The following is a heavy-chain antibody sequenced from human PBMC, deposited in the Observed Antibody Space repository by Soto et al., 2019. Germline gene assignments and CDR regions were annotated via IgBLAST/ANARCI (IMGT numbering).Heavy chain of an antibody. D-gene: IGHD1-7*01. CDR3: AKKITGTSLDYYYYGMDV. CDR2: IYHSGST. V-gene: IGHV4-4*02. CDR1: GGSISSSNW. J-gene: IGHJ6*02. Sequence: SETLSLTCAVSGGSISSSNWWSWVRPPPGKGLEWIGEIYHSGSTNYNPSLKSRVTISVDKSKNQFSLKLSSVTAADTAVHYCAKKITGTSLDYYYYGMDVWGQGTKVTVS.